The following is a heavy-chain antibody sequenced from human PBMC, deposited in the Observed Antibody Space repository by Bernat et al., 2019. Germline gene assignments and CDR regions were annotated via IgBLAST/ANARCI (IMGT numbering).Heavy chain of an antibody. CDR2: ISYDGSSK. J-gene: IGHJ4*02. Sequence: QVQLVESGGGVVQPGRSLRLSCAASGFSFSTYAMHWVRQAPGKGLEWVAVISYDGSSKYYADPVKSRFTISSDNSKNTLYLQMNSLRVEDTAVYYCARGNWGSLGYFDYWGQGTLVTVSS. V-gene: IGHV3-30-3*01. CDR1: GFSFSTYA. D-gene: IGHD7-27*01. CDR3: ARGNWGSLGYFDY.